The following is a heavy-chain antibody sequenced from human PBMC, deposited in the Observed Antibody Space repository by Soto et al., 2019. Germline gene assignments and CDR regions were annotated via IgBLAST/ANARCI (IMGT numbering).Heavy chain of an antibody. J-gene: IGHJ6*02. CDR2: INSDGSST. CDR3: VPSDYYYYYGMDV. CDR1: GFTFSSYW. Sequence: HPGGSLRLSCAASGFTFSSYWMHWVRQAPGKGLVWVSRINSDGSSTSYADSVKGRFTISRDNAKNTLYLQMNSLRAEDTAVYYCVPSDYYYYYGMDVWGQGTTVTVSS. V-gene: IGHV3-74*01.